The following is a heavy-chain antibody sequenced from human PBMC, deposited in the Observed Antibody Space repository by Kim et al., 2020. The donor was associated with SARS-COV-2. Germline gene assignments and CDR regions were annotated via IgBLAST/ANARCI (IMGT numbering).Heavy chain of an antibody. D-gene: IGHD3-10*01. Sequence: GGSLRLSCAASGFTFDDYAMHWVRQAPGKGLEWVSLISGDGGSTYYADSVKGRFNISRDNSKNSLYLQMNSLRTEDTALYYCAKDFSFRGDGWNYPYFDYLGQRSLVTVSS. CDR1: GFTFDDYA. CDR3: AKDFSFRGDGWNYPYFDY. V-gene: IGHV3-43*02. J-gene: IGHJ4*02. CDR2: ISGDGGST.